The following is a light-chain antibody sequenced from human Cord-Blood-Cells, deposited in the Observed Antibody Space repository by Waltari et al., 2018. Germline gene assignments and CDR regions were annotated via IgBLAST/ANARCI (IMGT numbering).Light chain of an antibody. CDR2: EGS. CDR3: CSYAGSSTHVV. J-gene: IGLJ2*01. V-gene: IGLV2-23*01. Sequence: QSALTQPAPVSGSPGQSITISCTGTSSDVGSYNLVSCYQQHPGKAPKLLIYEGSKRPSGVSNRFAVSKSGNTASLTISVLQAEDEADYYCCSYAGSSTHVVFGGGTKLTVL. CDR1: SSDVGSYNL.